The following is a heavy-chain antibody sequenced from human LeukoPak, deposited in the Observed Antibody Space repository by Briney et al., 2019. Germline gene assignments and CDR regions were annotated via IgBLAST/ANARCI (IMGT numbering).Heavy chain of an antibody. D-gene: IGHD6-19*01. CDR3: AKDRVGVAVAAY. J-gene: IGHJ4*02. CDR2: ISGSGGST. Sequence: GGFLRLSCAGSGFTFSSYGMTWVRQAPGKGLEWVSAISGSGGSTYYADSVKGRFTISRDNSKNTLYLQMNTLRAEDTAIYYCAKDRVGVAVAAYWGQGTLVTVSS. V-gene: IGHV3-23*01. CDR1: GFTFSSYG.